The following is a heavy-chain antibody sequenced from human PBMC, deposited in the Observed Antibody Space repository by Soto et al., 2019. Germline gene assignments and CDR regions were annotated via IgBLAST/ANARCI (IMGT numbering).Heavy chain of an antibody. D-gene: IGHD3-3*01. V-gene: IGHV1-8*01. CDR1: GYTFTSYD. Sequence: ASVKVCCKASGYTFTSYDINWVRQATGQGLEWMGWMNPNSGSTGYAQKFQGRVTMTRSTSISTAYMELSSLRSEDTAVYYCASPARNYDFWSGYSFDIWGQGTMVTVSS. CDR3: ASPARNYDFWSGYSFDI. CDR2: MNPNSGST. J-gene: IGHJ3*02.